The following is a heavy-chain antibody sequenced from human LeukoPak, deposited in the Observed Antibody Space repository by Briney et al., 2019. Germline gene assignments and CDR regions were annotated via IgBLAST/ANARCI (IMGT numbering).Heavy chain of an antibody. J-gene: IGHJ5*02. CDR3: AKDRSGSFPNWFDP. CDR1: GFTFSSYA. CDR2: INGGGGNT. D-gene: IGHD3-10*01. V-gene: IGHV3-23*01. Sequence: GGSLRLSCAASGFTFSSYAMTWLRQAPGKGLEWVSSINGGGGNTYYANSVKGRFTISRDNSKNTLYLQMSSLRAEDTAVYYCAKDRSGSFPNWFDPWGQGTLVTVSS.